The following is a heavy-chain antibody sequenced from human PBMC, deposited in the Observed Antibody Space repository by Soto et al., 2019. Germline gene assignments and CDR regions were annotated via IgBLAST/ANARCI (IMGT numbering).Heavy chain of an antibody. CDR3: ARAPVIMITFSVGNYFDY. CDR2: ISAYNGNT. Sequence: ASVKVSCKASGYTFTSYGISWVRQAPGQGLEWMGWISAYNGNTNYAQKLQGRVTMTTDTSTSTAYMELRSLSSDDTAVYYCARAPVIMITFSVGNYFDYWGQGTLVTVSS. J-gene: IGHJ4*02. CDR1: GYTFTSYG. V-gene: IGHV1-18*01. D-gene: IGHD3-16*01.